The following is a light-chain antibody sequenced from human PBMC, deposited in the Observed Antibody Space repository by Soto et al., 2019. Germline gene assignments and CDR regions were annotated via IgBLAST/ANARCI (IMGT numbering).Light chain of an antibody. CDR2: GAT. Sequence: EIVMTQSPATLSVSPGQRASLSCRASQSVSTTVAWYHQKPGQAPRLLIYGATKRATGIPDRFSGSGSGTDFTLTISRLEAEDFAVYYCQQYGDSPRVFGQGTKVDIK. J-gene: IGKJ1*01. CDR3: QQYGDSPRV. V-gene: IGKV3-20*01. CDR1: QSVSTT.